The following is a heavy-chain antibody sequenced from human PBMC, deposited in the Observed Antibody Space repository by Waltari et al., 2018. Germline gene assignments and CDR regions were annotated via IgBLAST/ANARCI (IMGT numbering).Heavy chain of an antibody. CDR2: IKTDGRET. V-gene: IGHV3-7*01. J-gene: IGHJ4*02. CDR1: GFTFSRSW. CDR3: AIGGVETSWYWRY. D-gene: IGHD6-13*01. Sequence: EVQVVESGGGLVQLGGSLRLFCAASGFTFSRSWMTWVRQAPGKGLEGVANIKTDGRETYYVDSVKGRFTISRDNTKNSLYLQMSSLRAEDTAVYYCAIGGVETSWYWRYWGQGTLVTVSS.